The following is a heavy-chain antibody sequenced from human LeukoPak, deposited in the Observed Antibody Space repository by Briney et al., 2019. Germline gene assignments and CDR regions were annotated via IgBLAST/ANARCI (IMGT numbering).Heavy chain of an antibody. J-gene: IGHJ6*03. CDR2: INPNSGGT. CDR1: GYTFTGYY. Sequence: GASVKVSCKASGYTFTGYYMHWVRQAPGQGLEWMGWINPNSGGTNYAQKFQGRVTMTRDTSISTAYMELSRLRSDDTAVYYCARAPSSTSCSGCPSYYYYMDVWGKGTTVTVSS. CDR3: ARAPSSTSCSGCPSYYYYMDV. D-gene: IGHD2-2*01. V-gene: IGHV1-2*02.